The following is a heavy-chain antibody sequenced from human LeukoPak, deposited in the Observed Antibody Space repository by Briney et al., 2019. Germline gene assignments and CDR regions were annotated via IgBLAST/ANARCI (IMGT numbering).Heavy chain of an antibody. CDR2: ISAYNGNT. D-gene: IGHD4-23*01. CDR1: GYTFTSYG. Sequence: ASVKVSCKASGYTFTSYGISWVRQAPGQGLEWMGWISAYNGNTNYAQKLQGRVTMTTDTSTSTAYMELSSLRSEDMAVYYCAREGIGDYGGNYYFDYWGQGTLVTVSS. J-gene: IGHJ4*02. V-gene: IGHV1-18*03. CDR3: AREGIGDYGGNYYFDY.